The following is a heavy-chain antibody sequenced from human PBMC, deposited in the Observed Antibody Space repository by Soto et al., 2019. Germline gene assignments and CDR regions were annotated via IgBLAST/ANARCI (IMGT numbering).Heavy chain of an antibody. V-gene: IGHV3-7*01. Sequence: EVQLVESGGGLVQPGGSLRLTCTASGFTFSSSWMAWVRQAPGKGLEWVGNIKHAGSEVYYLDSVRGRFTISRDSAWKSLYLQVNSLRAEDTAVYYCAGIQNNWFDPWGQGTLVAVSS. CDR3: AGIQNNWFDP. J-gene: IGHJ5*02. CDR1: GFTFSSSW. CDR2: IKHAGSEV.